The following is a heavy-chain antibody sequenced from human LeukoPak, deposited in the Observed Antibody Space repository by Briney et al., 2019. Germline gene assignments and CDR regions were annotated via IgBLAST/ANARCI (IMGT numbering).Heavy chain of an antibody. CDR1: SGSISNYY. CDR3: ERGLSSGWSSPNFDY. J-gene: IGHJ4*02. V-gene: IGHV4-59*01. Sequence: SETLSLTCIGSSGSISNYYWSWIRQPPGKGLEWIGYIHYSGSTNYSPSLKSRVTMSVDTSKNQFSLKLSPVTAADTAVYYCERGLSSGWSSPNFDYWGQGTLVTVSS. D-gene: IGHD6-19*01. CDR2: IHYSGST.